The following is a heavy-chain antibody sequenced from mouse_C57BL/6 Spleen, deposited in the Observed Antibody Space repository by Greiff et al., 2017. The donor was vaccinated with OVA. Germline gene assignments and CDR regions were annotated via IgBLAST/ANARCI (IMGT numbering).Heavy chain of an antibody. CDR2: INPGSGGT. Sequence: VQLQQSGAELVRPGTSVKVSCKASGYAFTNYLIEWVKQRPGQGLEWIGVINPGSGGTNYNEKFKGKATLTADKSSSTAYMQLSSLTSEDSAVYFCARSGDGDYLDYWGQGTTLTVSS. V-gene: IGHV1-54*01. CDR1: GYAFTNYL. D-gene: IGHD3-1*01. J-gene: IGHJ2*01. CDR3: ARSGDGDYLDY.